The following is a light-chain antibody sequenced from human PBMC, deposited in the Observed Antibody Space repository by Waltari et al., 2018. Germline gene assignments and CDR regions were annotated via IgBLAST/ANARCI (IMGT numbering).Light chain of an antibody. CDR3: QHYLNFPHT. V-gene: IGKV3-15*01. Sequence: ILMTQSPATLAVSPGERVTLSCRASQNIRTYLVWYQQKPGQSPRLLIYDAFIRATGIPARFSGSGYGTEFTLTISSLQSEDFAVYYCQHYLNFPHTFGPGTKLEIK. CDR1: QNIRTY. J-gene: IGKJ2*01. CDR2: DAF.